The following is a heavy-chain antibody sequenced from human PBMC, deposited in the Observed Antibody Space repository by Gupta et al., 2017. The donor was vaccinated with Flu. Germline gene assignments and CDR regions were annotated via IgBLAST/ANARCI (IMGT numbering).Heavy chain of an antibody. V-gene: IGHV3-30*18. Sequence: GFILSHSGVLQSRQAPGQGLEWVAVTSYAATNNYYADSVKGRFTISSDNYQNTLYLHMNSLRTKDTPGYYCAQDWKWTYNNFGMNVWRQGT. CDR3: AQDWKWTYNNFGMNV. D-gene: IGHD1-1*01. CDR2: TSYAATNN. CDR1: GFILSHSG. J-gene: IGHJ6*02.